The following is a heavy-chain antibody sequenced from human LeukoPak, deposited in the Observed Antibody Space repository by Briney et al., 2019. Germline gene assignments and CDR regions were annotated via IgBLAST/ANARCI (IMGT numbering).Heavy chain of an antibody. CDR2: IRHDGSDK. Sequence: GGSLRLSCAASGFTFNNHWMSWVCQAPGKGLEWVANIRHDGSDKKYVDSVKGRFTISRDNAENSLFLQMNSLRAEDTAVYYCARRITIAAAGWGYGMDVWGQGTTVTVSS. D-gene: IGHD6-13*01. CDR1: GFTFNNHW. J-gene: IGHJ6*02. CDR3: ARRITIAAAGWGYGMDV. V-gene: IGHV3-7*03.